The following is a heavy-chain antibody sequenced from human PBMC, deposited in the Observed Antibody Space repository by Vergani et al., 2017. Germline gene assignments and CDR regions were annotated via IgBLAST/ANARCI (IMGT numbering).Heavy chain of an antibody. CDR2: IYHSGST. D-gene: IGHD5-12*01. J-gene: IGHJ4*02. CDR3: TRQPQGGASGPPSVPA. V-gene: IGHV4-38-2*01. CDR1: GYSIRNGYY. Sequence: QVQLQESGPGVVKPSQTLSLTCAVSGYSIRNGYYWGWIRQPPGKGLEWIGSIYHSGSTHYNPSLKSRVTISVDTSKNDFSLKVTSVTAADTAVYYCTRQPQGGASGPPSVPAWGQGISVIVSS.